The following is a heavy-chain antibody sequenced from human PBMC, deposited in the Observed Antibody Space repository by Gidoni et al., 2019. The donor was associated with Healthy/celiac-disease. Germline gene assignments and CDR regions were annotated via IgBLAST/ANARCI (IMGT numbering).Heavy chain of an antibody. Sequence: ELQLVESAEGLVTPGGSLTLSCAASGFPFSSSSMHWVRQAPGKGLEWVSCISSSSSNIYYADSVKGRFTISRDNAKNSLYLKMNSLRAEDTAVYYCATGQVDDYGDYKGYFDLWGRGTLVTVSS. J-gene: IGHJ2*01. CDR3: ATGQVDDYGDYKGYFDL. CDR1: GFPFSSSS. D-gene: IGHD4-17*01. CDR2: ISSSSSNI. V-gene: IGHV3-21*01.